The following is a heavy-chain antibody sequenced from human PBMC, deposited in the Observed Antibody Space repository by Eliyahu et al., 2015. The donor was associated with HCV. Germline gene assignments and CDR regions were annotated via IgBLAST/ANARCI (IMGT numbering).Heavy chain of an antibody. V-gene: IGHV1-58*01. Sequence: QMQLVQSGPEVKKPGTSVKVSCRASGFTLSSSAVQWVRQARGQRLELIGWIVGGSGNTNYAQRFQERVTITRDMAAGTAYMELRNLRSEDTAVYFCAADDLIMVAWGQGTLVTVSS. CDR2: IVGGSGNT. D-gene: IGHD2-8*01. J-gene: IGHJ5*02. CDR1: GFTLSSSA. CDR3: AADDLIMVA.